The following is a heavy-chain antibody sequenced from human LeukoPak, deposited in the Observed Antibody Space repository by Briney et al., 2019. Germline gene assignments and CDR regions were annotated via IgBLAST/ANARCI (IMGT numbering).Heavy chain of an antibody. CDR1: GFTFSSYS. Sequence: GGSLRLSCAASGFTFSSYSMNWVRQAPGKGLEWVSYISSSSSTIYYADSVKGRFTISGDNAKNSLYLQMNSLRAEDTAVYYCAKGSSRPFDYWGQGTLVTVSS. D-gene: IGHD6-6*01. CDR3: AKGSSRPFDY. J-gene: IGHJ4*02. CDR2: ISSSSSTI. V-gene: IGHV3-48*01.